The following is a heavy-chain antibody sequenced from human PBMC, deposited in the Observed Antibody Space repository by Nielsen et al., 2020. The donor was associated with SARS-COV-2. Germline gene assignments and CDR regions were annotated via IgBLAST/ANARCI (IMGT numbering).Heavy chain of an antibody. CDR2: INSDSGNT. Sequence: ASVKVSCKASGYTFTAYAIQWVRQDPGQRLEWMGWINSDSGNTKYSQKFRGRATITRDTSASTAYMELSGLSSEDTAVYYCARSRGCSATSCFFDYWGQGALVTVSS. J-gene: IGHJ4*02. CDR1: GYTFTAYA. V-gene: IGHV1-3*04. D-gene: IGHD2-2*01. CDR3: ARSRGCSATSCFFDY.